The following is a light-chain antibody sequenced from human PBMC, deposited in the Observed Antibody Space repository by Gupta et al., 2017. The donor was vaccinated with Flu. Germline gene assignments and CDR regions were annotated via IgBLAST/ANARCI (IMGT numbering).Light chain of an antibody. CDR2: RNN. J-gene: IGLJ2*01. V-gene: IGLV1-47*01. Sequence: QSVLTQPPSASGTPGQRGTISCSGSSSNIGSNYVYWYQQLPGTAPKLLIYRNNPRPSGVPDRFSGSKSGTSASLAISGLRSEDEADYYCAAWDDSLSGYVVFGGGTKLTVL. CDR1: SSNIGSNY. CDR3: AAWDDSLSGYVV.